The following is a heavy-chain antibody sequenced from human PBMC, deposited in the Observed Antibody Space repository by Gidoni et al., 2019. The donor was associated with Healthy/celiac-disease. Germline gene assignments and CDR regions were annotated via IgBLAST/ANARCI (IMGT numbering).Heavy chain of an antibody. CDR2: INHSGST. CDR3: AREGSFYGTLN. V-gene: IGHV4-34*01. CDR1: GGSFSGYY. Sequence: QVQLQQWGAGLLKPSETLSLTCAVSGGSFSGYYWSWIRQPPGKGLEWIGEINHSGSTNYNPSLKSRVTISVDTSKNQFSLKLSSVTAADTAVYYCAREGSFYGTLNGGQGTLVTVSS. D-gene: IGHD4-17*01. J-gene: IGHJ4*02.